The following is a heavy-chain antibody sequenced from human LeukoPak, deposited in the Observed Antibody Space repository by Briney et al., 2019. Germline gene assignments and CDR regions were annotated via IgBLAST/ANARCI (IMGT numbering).Heavy chain of an antibody. CDR2: ISGSGGST. D-gene: IGHD6-13*01. CDR1: GFTFSSYA. J-gene: IGHJ4*02. Sequence: GGSLRLSCAASGFTFSSYAMSWVRQAPGRGLEWVSAISGSGGSTYYADSVEGRFTISRDNSKNTLYLQMNSLRAEDTAVYYCAKSHQQLVSSFDYWGQGTLVTVSS. CDR3: AKSHQQLVSSFDY. V-gene: IGHV3-23*01.